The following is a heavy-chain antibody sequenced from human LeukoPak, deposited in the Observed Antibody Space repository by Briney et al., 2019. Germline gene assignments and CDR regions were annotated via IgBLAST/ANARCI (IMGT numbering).Heavy chain of an antibody. CDR2: ISYDGSNK. CDR3: AKGGYSGYYFDY. J-gene: IGHJ4*02. Sequence: GGSLRLSCAASGFTFSSYAMHWVRQAPGKGLEWVAVISYDGSNKYYADSVKGRFTISRDNSKNTLYLQMNSLRAEDTAVYYCAKGGYSGYYFDYWGQGTLVTVSS. V-gene: IGHV3-30-3*01. CDR1: GFTFSSYA. D-gene: IGHD5-12*01.